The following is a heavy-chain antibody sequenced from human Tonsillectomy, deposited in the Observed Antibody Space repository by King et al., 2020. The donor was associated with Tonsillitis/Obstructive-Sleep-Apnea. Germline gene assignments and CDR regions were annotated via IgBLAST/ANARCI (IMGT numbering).Heavy chain of an antibody. V-gene: IGHV3-23*04. D-gene: IGHD1-14*01. J-gene: IGHJ4*02. CDR1: GFTFSSYA. CDR2: XSGSGGXT. CDR3: AKDREYRHLRIDY. Sequence: VQLVESGGGLVQPGGSLRLSCAASGFTFSSYAMSWVRXAPGKGXEWXSXXSGSGGXTYYADSVKGRFTISRDXSKNTLYLQMNXLRAEDTAVYYCAKDREYRHLRIDYWGQGTLVTVSS.